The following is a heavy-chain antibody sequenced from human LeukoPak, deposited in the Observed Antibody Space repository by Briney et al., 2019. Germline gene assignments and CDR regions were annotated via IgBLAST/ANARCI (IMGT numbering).Heavy chain of an antibody. CDR2: IIRGSGYI. V-gene: IGHV3-21*01. CDR3: ARGDYGDDHAFDI. CDR1: GFTFGSYT. J-gene: IGHJ3*02. Sequence: GRSLRLSSAASGFTFGSYTMSWVSQAPGKGLGWVSSIIRGSGYIYYADSVKGRFTISRDNPKNSLYLQMNSLRAEDTAVYYCARGDYGDDHAFDIWGQGTMVTVSS. D-gene: IGHD4-17*01.